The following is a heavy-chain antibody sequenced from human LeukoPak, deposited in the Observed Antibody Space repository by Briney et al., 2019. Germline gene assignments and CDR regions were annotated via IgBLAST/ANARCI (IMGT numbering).Heavy chain of an antibody. CDR3: AKGILGYCSGVTCYPFDY. CDR1: GFTFSSYA. J-gene: IGHJ4*02. Sequence: GGSLRLSCAASGFTFSSYAMSWVRQAPGKGLEWVSGISGSGGSTHYADSVKGRFTISRDNSKNTLYLQMNSLRGEDTAVYYCAKGILGYCSGVTCYPFDYWGQGTLVTVSS. V-gene: IGHV3-23*01. CDR2: ISGSGGST. D-gene: IGHD2-15*01.